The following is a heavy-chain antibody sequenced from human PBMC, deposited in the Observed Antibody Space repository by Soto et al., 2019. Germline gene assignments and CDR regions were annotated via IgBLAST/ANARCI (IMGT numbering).Heavy chain of an antibody. CDR3: WAFNYFDS. CDR2: IYFTGNT. V-gene: IGHV4-61*01. J-gene: IGHJ4*02. Sequence: SETLSLTCTVSGGSVSSGSYFWSWMRQAPGKGLEWIGHIYFTGNTNYNPSLKSRVTMSVDSLRPEDAAVYYCARDPKTSGGQHWAFNYFDSWGQGTLVTVSS. CDR1: GGSVSSGSYF. D-gene: IGHD3-10*01.